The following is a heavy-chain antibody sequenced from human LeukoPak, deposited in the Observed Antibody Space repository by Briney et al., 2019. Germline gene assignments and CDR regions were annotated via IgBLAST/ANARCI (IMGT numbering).Heavy chain of an antibody. CDR1: GFTLRNTW. CDR2: INQDASTK. Sequence: PGGSLRLSCAASGFTLRNTWMAWVRQAPGKGLEWVANINQDASTKHYVDSVKGRFTISRDNAKNSLYQQMNSRRAEDTAVYYCARDQSGSLDYWGQGTLVTVSS. J-gene: IGHJ4*02. CDR3: ARDQSGSLDY. V-gene: IGHV3-7*01. D-gene: IGHD1-26*01.